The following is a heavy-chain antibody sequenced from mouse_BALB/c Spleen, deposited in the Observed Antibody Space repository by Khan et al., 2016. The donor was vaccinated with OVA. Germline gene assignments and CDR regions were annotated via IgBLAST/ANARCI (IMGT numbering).Heavy chain of an antibody. V-gene: IGHV2-6*02. Sequence: QMQLEESGPGLVAPSQSLSITCTVSGFSLTSYGVHWVRQPPGKGLEWLVVIWSDGKTTYNSTLISRLSISKDNSKSQVFLKMNSLQTDDTAMYYCARNTQMITTVMDYWGQGTSVTVSS. CDR1: GFSLTSYG. CDR2: IWSDGKT. J-gene: IGHJ4*01. CDR3: ARNTQMITTVMDY. D-gene: IGHD2-4*01.